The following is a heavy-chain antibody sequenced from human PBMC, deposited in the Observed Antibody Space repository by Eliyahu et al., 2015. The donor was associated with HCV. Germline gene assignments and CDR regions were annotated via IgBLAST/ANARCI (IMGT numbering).Heavy chain of an antibody. V-gene: IGHV4-39*01. D-gene: IGHD6-19*01. J-gene: IGHJ4*02. Sequence: QLQLQESGPGLVKPSETLSLTCSVSGGSISSGTYFWGWIRQPPGKGLEWIGSIKYSGSTHYNPSLKSRVTISRDTSNNQFSLRLSSVTAADTAVYYCARRMDQWLAYFDYWGQGTLVTVSS. CDR3: ARRMDQWLAYFDY. CDR1: GGSISSGTYF. CDR2: IKYSGST.